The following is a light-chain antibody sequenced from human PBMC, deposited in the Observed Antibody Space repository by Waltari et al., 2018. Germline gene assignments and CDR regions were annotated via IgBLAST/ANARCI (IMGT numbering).Light chain of an antibody. J-gene: IGKJ1*01. V-gene: IGKV2-30*01. CDR1: QSLLSSDGNTY. Sequence: DAVLTQSPLSLPVTLGQPASISCRSSQSLLSSDGNTYLGWLQLRPGQSPRRLIYKVFNRASGVPDRFSGSGSGTDFTLKISRVEAEDVGDYYCMQLTQWPWTFGQGTKVEIK. CDR3: MQLTQWPWT. CDR2: KVF.